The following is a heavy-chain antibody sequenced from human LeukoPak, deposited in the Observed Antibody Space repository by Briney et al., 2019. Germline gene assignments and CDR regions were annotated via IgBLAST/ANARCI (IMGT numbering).Heavy chain of an antibody. CDR3: ARDSGTVALSGASDY. V-gene: IGHV1-2*02. CDR1: GYTFTGYY. Sequence: ASVKVSCKASGYTFTGYYMHWVRQAPGQGLEWMGWINPNSGGTNYAQKFQGRVTMTRDTSISTAYMELSRLRSDDTAVYYCARDSGTVALSGASDYWGQGTLVTVSS. D-gene: IGHD4-23*01. CDR2: INPNSGGT. J-gene: IGHJ4*02.